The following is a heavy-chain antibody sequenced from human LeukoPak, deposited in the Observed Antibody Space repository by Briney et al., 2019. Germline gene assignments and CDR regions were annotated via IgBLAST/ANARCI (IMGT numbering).Heavy chain of an antibody. CDR3: ARSVEGHFDY. Sequence: GGSLRLSCAASGFTFNIYSMNWVRQAPGKGLEWISYITSNLATIRYADSVRGRFTVSRDNAGKSLFLHMNSLRDDDTAVYYCARSVEGHFDYWGQGTLVTVSS. D-gene: IGHD2-21*01. J-gene: IGHJ4*02. V-gene: IGHV3-48*02. CDR2: ITSNLATI. CDR1: GFTFNIYS.